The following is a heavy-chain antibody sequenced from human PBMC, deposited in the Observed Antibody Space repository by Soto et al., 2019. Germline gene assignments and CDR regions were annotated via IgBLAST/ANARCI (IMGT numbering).Heavy chain of an antibody. Sequence: SETLSLTCTVSGGSISSSSYYWGWIRQPPGKGLEWIGSVYYRGNTYYNPSLKSRVTTSVDTSKNQFSLKLYSVTAADTALYYCARHKDTSSRYLLPEYWGQGTLVTVSS. J-gene: IGHJ4*02. V-gene: IGHV4-39*01. CDR2: VYYRGNT. CDR1: GGSISSSSYY. D-gene: IGHD6-13*01. CDR3: ARHKDTSSRYLLPEY.